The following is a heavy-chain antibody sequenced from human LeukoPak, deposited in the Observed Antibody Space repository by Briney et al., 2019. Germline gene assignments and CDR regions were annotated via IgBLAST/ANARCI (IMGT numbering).Heavy chain of an antibody. J-gene: IGHJ6*03. CDR3: ARAARLSSYYYYYMDV. D-gene: IGHD6-6*01. CDR1: GGSISSGSYF. V-gene: IGHV4-61*02. CDR2: IYTSGST. Sequence: PSETLSLTCTVSGGSISSGSYFWSWIRQPAGKGLEWIGRIYTSGSTNYNPSLKSRVTMSVDTSENQFSLKLSSVTAADTAVYYCARAARLSSYYYYYMDVWGKGTTVTVSS.